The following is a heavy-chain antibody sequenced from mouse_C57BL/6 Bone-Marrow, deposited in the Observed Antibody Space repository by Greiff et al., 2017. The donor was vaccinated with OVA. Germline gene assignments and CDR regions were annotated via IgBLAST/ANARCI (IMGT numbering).Heavy chain of an antibody. CDR3: ARDQDDGYFAWFAY. CDR1: GYSITSGYD. CDR2: ISYSGST. D-gene: IGHD2-3*01. Sequence: VQLKESGPGMVKPSQSLSLTCTVTGYSITSGYDWHWIRHFPGNKLEWMGYISYSGSTNYNPSLKSRISITHDTSKNHFFLKLNSVTTEDTATYYCARDQDDGYFAWFAYWGQGTLVTVSA. V-gene: IGHV3-1*01. J-gene: IGHJ3*01.